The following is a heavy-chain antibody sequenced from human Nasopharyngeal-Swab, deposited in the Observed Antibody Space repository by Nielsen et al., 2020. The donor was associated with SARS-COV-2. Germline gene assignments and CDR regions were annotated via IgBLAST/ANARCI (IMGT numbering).Heavy chain of an antibody. D-gene: IGHD3-22*01. J-gene: IGHJ4*02. CDR1: GFTFDDYA. V-gene: IGHV3-9*01. CDR2: ISWNSGSI. CDR3: ARDGREYYYFDSSEVGFDY. Sequence: GGSLRLSCAASGFTFDDYAMHWVRQAPGKGLEWVSGISWNSGSIGYADSVKGRFTISRDNSKNTLYLQMNSLRAEDTAVYYCARDGREYYYFDSSEVGFDYWGQGTLVTVSS.